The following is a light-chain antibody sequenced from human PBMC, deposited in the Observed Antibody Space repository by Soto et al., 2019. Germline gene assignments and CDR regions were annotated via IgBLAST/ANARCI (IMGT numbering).Light chain of an antibody. CDR3: QQYNNWPPRIT. J-gene: IGKJ5*01. CDR2: GAS. Sequence: EIVMAQSPATLSVSPGERATLSCWASQSISTNLAWYQQKPGQAPRLLIYGASTRATGLPARFSGSGSGTEFTLTISSLQSEDFAVYYCQQYNNWPPRITFGQGTRLEIK. CDR1: QSISTN. V-gene: IGKV3-15*01.